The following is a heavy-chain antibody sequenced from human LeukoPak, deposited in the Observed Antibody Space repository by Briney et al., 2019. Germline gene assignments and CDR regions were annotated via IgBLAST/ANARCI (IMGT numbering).Heavy chain of an antibody. CDR1: GGSISSYY. D-gene: IGHD3-22*01. J-gene: IGHJ5*02. Sequence: SETLSLTCTVSGGSISSYYWSWIRQPPGKGLEWIGYIYYSGSTNYNPSLKSRVTISVDKSKNQFSLKLSSVTAADTAVYYCARLKNDRLPWLLEWWFDPWGQGTLVTVSS. V-gene: IGHV4-59*12. CDR3: ARLKNDRLPWLLEWWFDP. CDR2: IYYSGST.